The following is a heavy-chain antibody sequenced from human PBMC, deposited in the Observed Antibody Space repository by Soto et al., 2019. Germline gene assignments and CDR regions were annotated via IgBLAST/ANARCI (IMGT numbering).Heavy chain of an antibody. CDR2: ISSSSSYI. D-gene: IGHD2-2*01. CDR3: ARVEAYCSSTNCRGDFDY. V-gene: IGHV3-21*01. CDR1: GFTLSNYG. Sequence: GGSLRLSCAASGFTLSNYGMNWVRQAPGKGLEWVSSISSSSSYIYYADSVKGRFTISRDNAKNSLYLQMNSLRAEDTAVYYCARVEAYCSSTNCRGDFDYWGQGTPVTVSS. J-gene: IGHJ4*02.